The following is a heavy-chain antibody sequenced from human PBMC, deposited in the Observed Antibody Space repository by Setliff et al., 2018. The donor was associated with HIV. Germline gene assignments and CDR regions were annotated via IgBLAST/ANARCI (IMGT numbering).Heavy chain of an antibody. D-gene: IGHD3-10*01. CDR1: GGTFSGYV. Sequence: GASVKVSCKASGGTFSGYVISWVRQAPGQGLEWMGGFIPVLHITNYAQKFQGRVTITADESTSTGYMGLSSLRSDDTAVYYCARREPGSGTYSRGFDIWGQGTMVTVSS. CDR3: ARREPGSGTYSRGFDI. CDR2: FIPVLHIT. V-gene: IGHV1-69*10. J-gene: IGHJ3*02.